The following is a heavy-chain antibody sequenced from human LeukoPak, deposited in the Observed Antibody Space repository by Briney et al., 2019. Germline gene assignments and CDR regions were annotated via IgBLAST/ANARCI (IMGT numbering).Heavy chain of an antibody. V-gene: IGHV3-23*01. CDR3: AKQYYGSGSYYVRFDH. Sequence: GGSLRLSCAASGFTFSTYAMSWVRQAPGKGLEWVSVISGSGGSTCYADSVKGRFTISRDNSKNTLYLQMNSLRAEDTAVYYCAKQYYGSGSYYVRFDHWGQGTLVTVSS. J-gene: IGHJ4*02. CDR1: GFTFSTYA. CDR2: ISGSGGST. D-gene: IGHD3-10*01.